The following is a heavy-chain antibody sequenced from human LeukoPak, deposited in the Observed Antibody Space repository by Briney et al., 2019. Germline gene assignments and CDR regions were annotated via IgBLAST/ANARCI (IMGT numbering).Heavy chain of an antibody. J-gene: IGHJ4*02. V-gene: IGHV3-30*18. CDR2: ISYDGSNK. CDR1: GFTFSSYG. D-gene: IGHD1-26*01. CDR3: AKDWWELPYYFDN. Sequence: GGSLRLSCAASGFTFSSYGMHWVRQAPGKGLEWVAVISYDGSNKYHADSVKGRFTISRDNSKNTLYLQMNSLRAEDTAVYYCAKDWWELPYYFDNWGQGTLVTVSS.